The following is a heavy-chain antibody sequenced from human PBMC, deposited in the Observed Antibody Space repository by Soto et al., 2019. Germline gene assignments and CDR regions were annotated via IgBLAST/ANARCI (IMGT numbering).Heavy chain of an antibody. J-gene: IGHJ4*02. D-gene: IGHD3-10*01. CDR1: GFTFSSYS. CDR3: ARSSGGSPGSYYIDY. CDR2: ISSSSSTI. V-gene: IGHV3-48*01. Sequence: GGSLRLSCAASGFTFSSYSMNWVRQAPGKGLEWVSYISSSSSTIYYADSVKGRFTISRDNAKNSLYLQMNSLRAEDTAVYYCARSSGGSPGSYYIDYWGQGTLVTVSS.